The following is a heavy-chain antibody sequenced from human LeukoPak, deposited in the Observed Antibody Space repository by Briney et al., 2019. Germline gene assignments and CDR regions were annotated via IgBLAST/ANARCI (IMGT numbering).Heavy chain of an antibody. CDR3: ARVDFWSGYYPLYYYYMDV. J-gene: IGHJ6*03. Sequence: PSETLSLTCTVSGGSISSYYWSWIRQHPGKGLEWIGYIYYSGSTNYNPSLKSRVTISVDTSKNQFSLKLSSVTAADTAVYYCARVDFWSGYYPLYYYYMDVWGKGTTVTVSS. V-gene: IGHV4-59*01. CDR2: IYYSGST. D-gene: IGHD3-3*01. CDR1: GGSISSYY.